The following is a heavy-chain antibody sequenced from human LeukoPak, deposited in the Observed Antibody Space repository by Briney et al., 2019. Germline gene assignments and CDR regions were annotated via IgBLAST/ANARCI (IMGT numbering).Heavy chain of an antibody. J-gene: IGHJ4*02. D-gene: IGHD3-9*01. CDR3: ARGYFDWLSYFLDY. Sequence: GASVKVSCKASGGTFSSYAISWVRQAPGQGLEWMGGIIPIFGTANCAQKFQGRVTITTDESTSTAYMELSSLRSEDTAVYYCARGYFDWLSYFLDYWGQGTLVTVSS. CDR1: GGTFSSYA. CDR2: IIPIFGTA. V-gene: IGHV1-69*05.